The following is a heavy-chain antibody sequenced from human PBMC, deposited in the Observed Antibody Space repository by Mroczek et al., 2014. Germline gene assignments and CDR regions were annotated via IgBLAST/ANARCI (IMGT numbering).Heavy chain of an antibody. V-gene: IGHV4-39*01. CDR2: IYYSGST. J-gene: IGHJ5*02. CDR3: ARQLYSVRNWFDP. D-gene: IGHD6-13*01. CDR1: GGSISSSSYY. Sequence: QVQLQESGPGLVKPSETLSLTCTVSGGSISSSSYYWGWIRQPPGKGLEWIGSIYYSGSTYYNPSLKSRVTISVDTSKNQFSLKLSSVTAADTAVYYCARQLYSVRNWFDPVGQGTLVTVSS.